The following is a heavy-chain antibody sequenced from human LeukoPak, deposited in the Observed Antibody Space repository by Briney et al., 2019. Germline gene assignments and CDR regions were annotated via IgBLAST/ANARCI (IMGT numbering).Heavy chain of an antibody. J-gene: IGHJ6*02. CDR3: AKGSNVAIYYGMDV. CDR2: IRYDGSNK. V-gene: IGHV3-30*02. Sequence: GGSLRLSCAASGFTFSSYGMHWVRQAPGKGLEWVAFIRYDGSNKYYADSVKGRFTISRDNSKNTLYLQMNSLRAEDTAVYYCAKGSNVAIYYGMDVWGQGTTVTVSS. D-gene: IGHD5-12*01. CDR1: GFTFSSYG.